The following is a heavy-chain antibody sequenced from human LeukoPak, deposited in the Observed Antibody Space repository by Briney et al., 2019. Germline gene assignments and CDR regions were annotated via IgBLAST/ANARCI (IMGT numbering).Heavy chain of an antibody. CDR2: ITGSGDKI. V-gene: IGHV3-23*01. D-gene: IGHD3-10*01. J-gene: IGHJ4*02. CDR1: GVIFRTYP. CDR3: AKMSGVVWFGELRLPFDS. Sequence: GGSLRLSCAASGVIFRTYPMSSVRQAPGKGLKWVSAITGSGDKIYYADSVKGRFTISRDNSKNTLYLQMNSLRADDTAVYFCAKMSGVVWFGELRLPFDSWGQGTLVTVSS.